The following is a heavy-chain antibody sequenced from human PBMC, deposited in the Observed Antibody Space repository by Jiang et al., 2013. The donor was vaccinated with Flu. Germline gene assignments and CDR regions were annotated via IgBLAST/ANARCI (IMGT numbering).Heavy chain of an antibody. V-gene: IGHV4-59*08. Sequence: GSGLVKPSETLSLTCTVSGGSISWYYWSWIRQPPGKGLEWIGYIYYSGSTNYNPSLKSRVITSVDTSRNQFSLKLSSVTAADTAVYYCARHGGVVTGSGKDAFDIWGQGTMVTVSS. CDR2: IYYSGST. CDR3: ARHGGVVTGSGKDAFDI. D-gene: IGHD6-19*01. J-gene: IGHJ3*02. CDR1: GGSISWYY.